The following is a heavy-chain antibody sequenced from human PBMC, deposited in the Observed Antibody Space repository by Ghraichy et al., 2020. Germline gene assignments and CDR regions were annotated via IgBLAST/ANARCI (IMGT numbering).Heavy chain of an antibody. Sequence: SETLSLTCAVYGGSFSGYYWSWVRQPPGKSLEWIGEVNHSGSTNHNPSLKSRVTISGDTSKNQFSLNLKSVTAADTAMYYCARGGTWPTAFDIWGLGTMVTVSA. V-gene: IGHV4-34*01. CDR2: VNHSGST. CDR3: ARGGTWPTAFDI. CDR1: GGSFSGYY. D-gene: IGHD1-1*01. J-gene: IGHJ3*02.